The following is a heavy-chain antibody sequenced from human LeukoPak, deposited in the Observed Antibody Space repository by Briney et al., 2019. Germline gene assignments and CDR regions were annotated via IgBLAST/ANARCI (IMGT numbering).Heavy chain of an antibody. Sequence: PGGSLRLSCAASGFTFSSYSMNWVRQAPGKGLEWVSYISSSSSTIYYADSVKGRFTISRDNAKNSLYLQMNSLRAEDTAVYYCARWGRTTVTTSPFGFDYWGQGTLVTVSS. J-gene: IGHJ4*02. CDR3: ARWGRTTVTTSPFGFDY. V-gene: IGHV3-48*01. D-gene: IGHD4-17*01. CDR2: ISSSSSTI. CDR1: GFTFSSYS.